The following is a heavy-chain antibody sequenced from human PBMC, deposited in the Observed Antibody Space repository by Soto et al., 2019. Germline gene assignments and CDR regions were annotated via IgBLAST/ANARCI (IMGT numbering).Heavy chain of an antibody. Sequence: QVQLVESGGGLVKPGGSLRLSCAASGFTFRDYYMTWIRQAPGKGLEWVSYISSSGTGINYADSVKGQFTISRDNAKNSLYLQMSSLRAEDTAVYYCARAYSDAFDIWGQGTMVTVSS. J-gene: IGHJ3*02. CDR1: GFTFRDYY. D-gene: IGHD2-15*01. CDR2: ISSSGTGI. CDR3: ARAYSDAFDI. V-gene: IGHV3-11*01.